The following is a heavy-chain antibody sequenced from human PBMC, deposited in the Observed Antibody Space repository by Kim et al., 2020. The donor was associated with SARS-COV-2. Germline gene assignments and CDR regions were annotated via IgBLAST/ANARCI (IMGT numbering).Heavy chain of an antibody. J-gene: IGHJ6*03. D-gene: IGHD6-13*01. CDR2: INHSGST. Sequence: SETLSLTCAVYGGSFSGYYWSWIRQPPGKGLEWIGEINHSGSTNYNPSLKSRVTISVDTSKNQFSLKLSSVTAADTAVYYCARGLGGLYSSRVPPPQGGNWFSPPRYYYYMDVWGKGTTVTVSS. V-gene: IGHV4-34*01. CDR1: GGSFSGYY. CDR3: ARGLGGLYSSRVPPPQGGNWFSPPRYYYYMDV.